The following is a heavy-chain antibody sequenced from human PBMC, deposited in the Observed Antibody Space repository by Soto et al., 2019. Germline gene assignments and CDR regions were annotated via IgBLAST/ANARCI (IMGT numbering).Heavy chain of an antibody. CDR1: GYTFTSYG. V-gene: IGHV1-18*01. Sequence: QVQLVQSGAEVKKPGASVKVSCKASGYTFTSYGISWVRQAPGQGLEWMGRISAYNGNTNYAQKLQGRVTMTTDTSTSTAYMELRSLRSDDTAVYYCARGLVGATVYYYYGMDVWGQGTTVTVSS. CDR3: ARGLVGATVYYYYGMDV. D-gene: IGHD1-26*01. CDR2: ISAYNGNT. J-gene: IGHJ6*02.